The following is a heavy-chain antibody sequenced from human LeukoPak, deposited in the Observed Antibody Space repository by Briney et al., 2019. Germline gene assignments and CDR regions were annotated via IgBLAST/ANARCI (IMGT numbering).Heavy chain of an antibody. V-gene: IGHV3-21*01. CDR2: ISTDTSYI. CDR1: GFTFSTYS. J-gene: IGHJ6*04. Sequence: GGSLRLSCAASGFTFSTYSMNWVRQTPGQGLEWVSSISTDTSYIYYADSVKGRFTISRDNAKNSLYLQMNSLRAEDTAVYYCAELGITMIGGVWGKGTTVTISS. CDR3: AELGITMIGGV. D-gene: IGHD3-10*02.